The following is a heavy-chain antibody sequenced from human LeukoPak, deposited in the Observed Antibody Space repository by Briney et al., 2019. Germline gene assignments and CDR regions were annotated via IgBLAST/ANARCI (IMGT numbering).Heavy chain of an antibody. CDR1: GGSISSYY. J-gene: IGHJ5*02. D-gene: IGHD5-12*01. CDR3: ARQLRNWFDP. Sequence: SETLSLTCTVSGGSISSYYWSWIRQPPGKGLEWIGYIYYSGSTNYNPSLKSRVTIPVDTSKNQFSLKLSSVTAADTAVYYCARQLRNWFDPWGQGTLVTVSS. CDR2: IYYSGST. V-gene: IGHV4-59*01.